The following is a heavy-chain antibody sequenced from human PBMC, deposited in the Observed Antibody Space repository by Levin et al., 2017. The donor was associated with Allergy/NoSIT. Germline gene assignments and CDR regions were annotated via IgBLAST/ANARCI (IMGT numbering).Heavy chain of an antibody. J-gene: IGHJ4*02. Sequence: SETLSLTCIVSGPVSGVSVSSDDYYWSWIRQHPGKGLEWIGYIRYNDSTHYNPSPESRVTISRDTYENHFSVRLSSVTAADTAVYYCARGRNSVFLHNWGQGSLVTVSS. V-gene: IGHV4-31*03. CDR2: IRYNDST. CDR1: GVSVSSDDYY. CDR3: ARGRNSVFLHN. D-gene: IGHD5/OR15-5a*01.